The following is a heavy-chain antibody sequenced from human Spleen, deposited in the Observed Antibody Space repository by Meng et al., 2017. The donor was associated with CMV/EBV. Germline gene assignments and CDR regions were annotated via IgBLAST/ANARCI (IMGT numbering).Heavy chain of an antibody. CDR2: IIPIFGTA. J-gene: IGHJ4*02. D-gene: IGHD6-13*01. Sequence: CKASGGTFSSYAISWVRQAPGQGLEWMGGIIPIFGTANYAQKFQGRVTIATDESTSTAYMELSSLRSDDTAVYYCATEGGAAAAFDYWGQGTLVTVSS. CDR1: GGTFSSYA. CDR3: ATEGGAAAAFDY. V-gene: IGHV1-69*05.